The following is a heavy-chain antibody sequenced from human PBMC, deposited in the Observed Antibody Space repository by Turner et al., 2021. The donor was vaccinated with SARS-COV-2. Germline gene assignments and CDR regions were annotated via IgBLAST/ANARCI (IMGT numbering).Heavy chain of an antibody. CDR1: GFTFSSYA. D-gene: IGHD3-9*01. J-gene: IGHJ6*02. CDR2: ISYDGSNK. Sequence: QVQLVESGGGVVQPGRSLRLSCPASGFTFSSYAMHWVRQAPGKGLEWVAVISYDGSNKYYADSVKGRFTISRDNSKNTLYLQMNSLRAEDTAVYYCAKDSGILTGYGYYYYGMDVWGQGTTVTVSS. V-gene: IGHV3-30*04. CDR3: AKDSGILTGYGYYYYGMDV.